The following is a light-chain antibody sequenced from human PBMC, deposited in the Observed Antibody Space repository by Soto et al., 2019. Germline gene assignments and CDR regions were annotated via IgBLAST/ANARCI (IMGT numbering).Light chain of an antibody. Sequence: QSVMTQPTSVSAAPGQKVTISCSGSSSNIGGNSVSWYQQFPGTAPKLLIYDDDKRPSGIPDRFSGSKSGTSATLGITGFQTGDEADYYCGSWDSSLSAYVFATGTKLTVL. CDR2: DDD. CDR1: SSNIGGNS. V-gene: IGLV1-51*01. CDR3: GSWDSSLSAYV. J-gene: IGLJ1*01.